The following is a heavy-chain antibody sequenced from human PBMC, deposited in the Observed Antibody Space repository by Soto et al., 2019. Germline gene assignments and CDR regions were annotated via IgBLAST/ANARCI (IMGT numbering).Heavy chain of an antibody. CDR3: ARVAAVLGPGPFDI. CDR1: GFTFSSYE. V-gene: IGHV3-48*03. J-gene: IGHJ3*02. D-gene: IGHD6-13*01. Sequence: GGSLRLSCAASGFTFSSYEMNWVRQAPGRGLEWVSYITTRGGTMYYADSVKGRFTISRDNANNSLYLQMNSLRAEDTAVYYCARVAAVLGPGPFDIWGQGTMVTVSS. CDR2: ITTRGGTM.